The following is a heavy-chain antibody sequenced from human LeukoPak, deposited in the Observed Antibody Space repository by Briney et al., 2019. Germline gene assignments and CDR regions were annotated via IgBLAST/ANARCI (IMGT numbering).Heavy chain of an antibody. V-gene: IGHV3-30*18. Sequence: PGGSLRLSCAASGFTFSSYGMHWVRQAPGKGLEWVAVMSYDGSNKYYADSVKGRFTIYRDNSKSTLYLQMNSLRPEDTAVYYCAKGGSNNWSFDNWGQGTLVTVSS. CDR2: MSYDGSNK. CDR3: AKGGSNNWSFDN. D-gene: IGHD1-1*01. J-gene: IGHJ4*02. CDR1: GFTFSSYG.